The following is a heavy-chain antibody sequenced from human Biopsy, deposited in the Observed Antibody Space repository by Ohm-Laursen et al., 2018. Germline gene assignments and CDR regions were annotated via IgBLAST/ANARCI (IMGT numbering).Heavy chain of an antibody. CDR3: TKDWIPAGTDV. Sequence: SLRLSCTASGFTVNDHAMHWVRQPPGKGLEWVSGISWDSGRIGYADSVKGRFTVSRDNAKKSLFLEMNSRKLENTALYYFTKDWIPAGTDVWGQGTTVTVSS. CDR1: GFTVNDHA. J-gene: IGHJ6*02. D-gene: IGHD2-2*03. CDR2: ISWDSGRI. V-gene: IGHV3-9*01.